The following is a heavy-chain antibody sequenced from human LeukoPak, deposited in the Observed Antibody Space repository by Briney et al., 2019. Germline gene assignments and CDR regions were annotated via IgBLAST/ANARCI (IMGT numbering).Heavy chain of an antibody. CDR1: VASIGSYY. J-gene: IGHJ4*02. Sequence: WETVSLTCTVAVASIGSYYWRLIRPPAGGGLGWIAYIYYSGSTNYTTSLKSRVTISVDTSKNQLSLKLSSVTAADTAVYYCAMHPVAGTAFDYWGQGTLVTVSS. CDR3: AMHPVAGTAFDY. V-gene: IGHV4-59*01. D-gene: IGHD6-19*01. CDR2: IYYSGST.